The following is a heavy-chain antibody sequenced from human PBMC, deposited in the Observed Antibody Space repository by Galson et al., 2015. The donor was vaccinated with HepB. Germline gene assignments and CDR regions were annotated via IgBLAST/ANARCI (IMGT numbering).Heavy chain of an antibody. CDR3: ARELYDSGGYPFDY. Sequence: SLRLSCAASGFTFSSYGMHWVRQAPGKGLEWVAVIWYDGSNKYYADSVKGRFTISRDNSKNTVYLQMNSLRAEDTAVYYCARELYDSGGYPFDYWGQGTLVTVSS. V-gene: IGHV3-33*01. J-gene: IGHJ4*02. CDR1: GFTFSSYG. D-gene: IGHD3-22*01. CDR2: IWYDGSNK.